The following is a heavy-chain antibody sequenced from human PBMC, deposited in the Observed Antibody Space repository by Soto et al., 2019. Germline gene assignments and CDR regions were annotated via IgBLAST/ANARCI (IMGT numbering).Heavy chain of an antibody. V-gene: IGHV3-15*01. CDR1: GFTFSNAW. J-gene: IGHJ4*02. CDR2: IKSKTDGGXT. D-gene: IGHD2-15*01. CDR3: TTVRIVVVVAAVGRYFDY. Sequence: GGSLRLSCAASGFTFSNAWMSWVRQAPGKGLXXVGRIKSKTDGGXTDYAAPVKGRFTISRDDSKNTLYLQMNSLKTEDTAVYYCTTVRIVVVVAAVGRYFDYWGQGTLVTVSS.